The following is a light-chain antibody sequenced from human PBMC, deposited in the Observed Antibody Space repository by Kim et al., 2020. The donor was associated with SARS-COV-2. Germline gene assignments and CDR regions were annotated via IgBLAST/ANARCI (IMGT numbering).Light chain of an antibody. J-gene: IGKJ1*01. CDR2: AAS. V-gene: IGKV3-20*01. CDR3: HQYVTSPWT. Sequence: ENVLTQSPGTLSLSPGEGATLSCRASQNVRSGYLAWFQQKPGQAPRLLIYAASRRATGIPDRFSGSGSGTDFTLTISRLEPEDFAVYYCHQYVTSPWTFGQGTKVDIK. CDR1: QNVRSGY.